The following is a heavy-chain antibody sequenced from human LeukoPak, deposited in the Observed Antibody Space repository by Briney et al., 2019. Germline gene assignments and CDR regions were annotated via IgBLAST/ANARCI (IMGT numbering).Heavy chain of an antibody. CDR3: ARDSFSGSYYPSDY. CDR1: GFTFSDYY. CDR2: ISSSGSTV. D-gene: IGHD1-26*01. J-gene: IGHJ4*02. V-gene: IGHV3-11*01. Sequence: GGSLRLSCAASGFTFSDYYMSWIRQAPGKGLEWVSYISSSGSTVYYADSVKGRFTISRDNAKNSLYLQMNSLRAEDTAVYYCARDSFSGSYYPSDYWGQGTLVTVSS.